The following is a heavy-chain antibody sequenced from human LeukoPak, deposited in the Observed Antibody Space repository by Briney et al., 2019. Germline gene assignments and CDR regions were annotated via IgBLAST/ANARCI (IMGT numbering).Heavy chain of an antibody. CDR2: ISSSSSYI. CDR1: GFTFSSYS. D-gene: IGHD3-3*01. Sequence: GGSLRLSCAASGFTFSSYSMNWVRQAPGKGLEWVSSISSSSSYIYYADSVKGRFTISRDNSKNTLYLQMNSLRAEDTAVYYCARDGDFWSGYFEYWGQGTLVTVSS. J-gene: IGHJ4*02. CDR3: ARDGDFWSGYFEY. V-gene: IGHV3-21*01.